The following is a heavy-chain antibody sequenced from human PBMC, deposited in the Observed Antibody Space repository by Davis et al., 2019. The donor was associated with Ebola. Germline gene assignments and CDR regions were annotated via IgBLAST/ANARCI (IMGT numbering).Heavy chain of an antibody. J-gene: IGHJ3*02. Sequence: PGGSLRLSCAASGFTFSSYWMHWVRQAPGKGLEWVAVIWYDGSNKYYADSVKGRFTISRDNSKNTLDLQMNSLRVEDTAVYYCVRWADSRASDIWGQGTMVTVSS. D-gene: IGHD2-21*01. CDR3: VRWADSRASDI. CDR2: IWYDGSNK. V-gene: IGHV3-33*08. CDR1: GFTFSSYW.